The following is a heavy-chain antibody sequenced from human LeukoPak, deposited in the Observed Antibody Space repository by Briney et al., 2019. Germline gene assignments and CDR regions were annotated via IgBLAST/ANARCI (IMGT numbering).Heavy chain of an antibody. CDR1: GGSISSSSYY. D-gene: IGHD3-3*01. V-gene: IGHV4-39*07. Sequence: TSETLSLTCTVSGGSISSSSYYWGWIRQPPGKGLEWIGSIYYSGSTYYNPSLKSRVTISVDTSKNQFSLKLSSVTAADTAVYYCASNYDFWSGYYYFDYWGQGTLVTVSS. CDR2: IYYSGST. J-gene: IGHJ4*02. CDR3: ASNYDFWSGYYYFDY.